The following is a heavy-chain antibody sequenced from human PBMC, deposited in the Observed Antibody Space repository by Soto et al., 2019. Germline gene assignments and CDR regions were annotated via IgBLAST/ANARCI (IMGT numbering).Heavy chain of an antibody. J-gene: IGHJ4*02. CDR2: ISGSGGST. CDR3: ATYVDTAMDTPPSYLDY. CDR1: GFTFSSYA. V-gene: IGHV3-23*01. D-gene: IGHD5-18*01. Sequence: EVQLLESGGGLVQPGGSLRLSCAASGFTFSSYAMSWVRQAPGKGLEWVSAISGSGGSTYYADSVKGRFTISRDNSKNTLYLQMNSLRAEDTAVYYCATYVDTAMDTPPSYLDYWGQGTLVTVSS.